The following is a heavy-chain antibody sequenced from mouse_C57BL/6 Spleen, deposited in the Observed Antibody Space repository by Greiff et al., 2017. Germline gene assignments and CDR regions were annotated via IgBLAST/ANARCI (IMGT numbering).Heavy chain of an antibody. CDR1: GYTFTSYW. J-gene: IGHJ1*03. V-gene: IGHV1-5*01. CDR3: TRATTVVENIDV. CDR2: IYPGNSDT. D-gene: IGHD1-1*01. Sequence: VQLQQSGTVLARPGASVKMSCKTSGYTFTSYWMHWVKQRPGQGLEWIGAIYPGNSDTSYNQKFKGKAKLTAVTSASTTYMELSILTNEYSAIYYYTRATTVVENIDVWGTGTTVTVSS.